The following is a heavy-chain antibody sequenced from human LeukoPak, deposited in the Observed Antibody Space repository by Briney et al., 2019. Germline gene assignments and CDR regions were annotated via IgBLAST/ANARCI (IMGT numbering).Heavy chain of an antibody. CDR3: ASKGIHCTNGVCYTYYFDY. CDR1: GFTFSSYE. CDR2: ISSSGSTI. J-gene: IGHJ4*02. V-gene: IGHV3-48*03. D-gene: IGHD2-8*01. Sequence: GGSLRLSCAASGFTFSSYEMNWVRQAPGKGLEWVSYISSSGSTIYYADSVKGRFTISRDNAKNSLYLQMNSLRAEDTAVYYCASKGIHCTNGVCYTYYFDYWGQGTLVTVSS.